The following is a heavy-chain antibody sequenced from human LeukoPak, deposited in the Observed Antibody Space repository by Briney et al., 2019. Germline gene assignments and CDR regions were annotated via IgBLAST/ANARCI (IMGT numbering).Heavy chain of an antibody. CDR2: IIPIFGTA. CDR3: ASNRIAAAPKGAFDI. J-gene: IGHJ3*02. Sequence: WASVKVSCKASGGTFSSYAISWVRQAPGQGLEWMGGIIPIFGTANYAQKFQGRVTITTDESTGTAYMELSSLRSEDTAVYYCASNRIAAAPKGAFDIWGQGTMVTVSS. D-gene: IGHD6-13*01. V-gene: IGHV1-69*05. CDR1: GGTFSSYA.